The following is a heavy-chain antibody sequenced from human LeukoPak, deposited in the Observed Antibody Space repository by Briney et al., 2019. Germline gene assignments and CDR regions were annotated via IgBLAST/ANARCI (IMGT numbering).Heavy chain of an antibody. J-gene: IGHJ4*02. CDR1: GFTFSSYA. D-gene: IGHD2-15*01. CDR2: ISGSGGST. V-gene: IGHV3-23*01. Sequence: GGSLRLSCAASGFTFSSYAMSWVRQAPGKGLEWVSAISGSGGSTYYAGSVKGRFTISRDNSKNTLYLQMNSLRAEDTAVYYCAKHRDIFYYFDYWGQGTLVTVSS. CDR3: AKHRDIFYYFDY.